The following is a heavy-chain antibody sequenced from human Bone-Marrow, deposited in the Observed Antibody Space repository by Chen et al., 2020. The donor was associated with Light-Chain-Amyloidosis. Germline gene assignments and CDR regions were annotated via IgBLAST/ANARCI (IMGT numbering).Heavy chain of an antibody. CDR3: VRSRHSTGPFEV. J-gene: IGHJ1*01. CDR1: GDSITSSTDY. CDR2: IYSSGSS. V-gene: IGHV4-39*07. Sequence: QVQLQLSGPGLVKPSETLSLKCSVSGDSITSSTDYWGWIRQPPGKGLEYIASIYSSGSSYYKPSLKSRVTISVDTSKNQFSLRLTPATAADTAVYYCVRSRHSTGPFEVWGQGSLVTVSS. D-gene: IGHD2-2*01.